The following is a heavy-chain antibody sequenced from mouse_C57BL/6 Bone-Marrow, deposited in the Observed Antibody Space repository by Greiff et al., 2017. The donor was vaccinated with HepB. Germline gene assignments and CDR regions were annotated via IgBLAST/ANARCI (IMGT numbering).Heavy chain of an antibody. D-gene: IGHD1-1*01. J-gene: IGHJ3*01. CDR3: AKRGCLRYLAY. CDR2: IWGGGST. CDR1: GFSLTSYG. V-gene: IGHV2-9*01. Sequence: VQLQQSGPGLVAPSQSLSITCTVSGFSLTSYGVDWVRQHPGKGLEWLGVIWGGGSTNYNSALMYRLSICKDNSKSQVFLKMNSLQTDDKAMYDCAKRGCLRYLAYWGQGTLVTVSA.